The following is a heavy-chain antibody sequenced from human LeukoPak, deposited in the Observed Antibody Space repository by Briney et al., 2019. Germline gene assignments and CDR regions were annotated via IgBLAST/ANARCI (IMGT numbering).Heavy chain of an antibody. V-gene: IGHV3-30*04. CDR1: GFTFSSYA. Sequence: GGSLRLSCAASGFTFSSYAMHWARQAPGKGLEWVAVISYDGSNKYYADSVKGRFTISRDNSKNTLYLQMNSLRAEDTAVYYCARDSRARDYYDSSGYSDYWGQGTLVTVSS. CDR3: ARDSRARDYYDSSGYSDY. D-gene: IGHD3-22*01. J-gene: IGHJ4*02. CDR2: ISYDGSNK.